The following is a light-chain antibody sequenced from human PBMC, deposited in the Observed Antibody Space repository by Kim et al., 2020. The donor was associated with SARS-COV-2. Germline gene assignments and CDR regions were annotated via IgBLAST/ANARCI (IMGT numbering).Light chain of an antibody. CDR2: EVS. Sequence: QSALTQSPSASGSAGQSVTISCTGTRSDVGGYNSVCWYQQYPGKAPNLIIYEVSERPSGVTPRFSGSKSGNTASLTISGLQAEDEAIYYCSSYGGSHNLLFGGGTQLTVL. J-gene: IGLJ2*01. CDR3: SSYGGSHNLL. CDR1: RSDVGGYNS. V-gene: IGLV2-8*01.